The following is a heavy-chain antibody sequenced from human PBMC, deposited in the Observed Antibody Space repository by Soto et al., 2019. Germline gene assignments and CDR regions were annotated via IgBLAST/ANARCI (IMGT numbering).Heavy chain of an antibody. Sequence: PSETLSLTCTVSGGSITNYFWSWVRQPPGKGLEWIGYIYYTGGTNYNPSLESQVTVSVDTSKSQFSLSLTSVTAAETAVYFCAMHPPRGQVGFASHIWGKGPMGTGSS. D-gene: IGHD6-25*01. CDR2: IYYTGGT. J-gene: IGHJ3*02. V-gene: IGHV4-59*01. CDR3: AMHPPRGQVGFASHI. CDR1: GGSITNYF.